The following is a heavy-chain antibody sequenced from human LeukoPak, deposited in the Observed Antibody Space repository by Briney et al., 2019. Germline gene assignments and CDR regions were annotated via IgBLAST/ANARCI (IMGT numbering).Heavy chain of an antibody. V-gene: IGHV5-51*01. J-gene: IGHJ4*02. Sequence: PGESLKISCKGSGYSFTSYWIGWVRQMPGKGLEWMGIIYPGDSDTSYSPSFQGQVTISADKSISTAYLQWSSLKASDTAMYYCARQTTSRSGPLDYWGQGTLVTVSS. CDR1: GYSFTSYW. CDR3: ARQTTSRSGPLDY. CDR2: IYPGDSDT. D-gene: IGHD2-15*01.